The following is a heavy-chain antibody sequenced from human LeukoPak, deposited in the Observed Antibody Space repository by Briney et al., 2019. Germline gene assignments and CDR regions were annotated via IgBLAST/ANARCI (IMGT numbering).Heavy chain of an antibody. Sequence: SETLSLTRTVSGGSISIHYWSWMRQPPGKGLEWIGYIYYSGSTTYNPSLNSRVTISVVTSKNQFSLKLSSVTAADTAIYYCASGSYYFDFWGQGTLVTVSS. V-gene: IGHV4-59*11. CDR3: ASGSYYFDF. CDR2: IYYSGST. CDR1: GGSISIHY. D-gene: IGHD1-26*01. J-gene: IGHJ4*02.